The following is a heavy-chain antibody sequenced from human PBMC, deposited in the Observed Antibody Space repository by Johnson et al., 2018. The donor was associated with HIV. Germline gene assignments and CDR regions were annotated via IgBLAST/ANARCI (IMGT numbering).Heavy chain of an antibody. CDR2: ITSNTDGGTT. CDR1: GFTFSNAW. J-gene: IGHJ3*02. CDR3: AKCIWGSSLIDAFDI. V-gene: IGHV3-15*01. Sequence: MQLVESGGGLVKPGGSLRLSCAASGFTFSNAWMSWVRQAPGKGLEWVGRITSNTDGGTTDYAAPVKGRFTISRDNSKNTLHLQMNSLRAEDTAVYYCAKCIWGSSLIDAFDIWGQGTMVTVSS. D-gene: IGHD6-13*01.